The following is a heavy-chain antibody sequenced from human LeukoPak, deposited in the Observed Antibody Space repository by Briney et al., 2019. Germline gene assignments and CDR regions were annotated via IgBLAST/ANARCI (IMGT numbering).Heavy chain of an antibody. CDR1: GASISTTQYY. Sequence: SETLSLTCSVSGASISTTQYYWSWLRQPAGKRLEWIGRVYTSGSTNYNPSLKSRLTISIDTSKNQFSLNLSSVTAADMAVYFCARAYSESRGYLSRLDAFDIWSQGTMVTVSS. D-gene: IGHD3-22*01. CDR3: ARAYSESRGYLSRLDAFDI. V-gene: IGHV4-61*02. CDR2: VYTSGST. J-gene: IGHJ3*02.